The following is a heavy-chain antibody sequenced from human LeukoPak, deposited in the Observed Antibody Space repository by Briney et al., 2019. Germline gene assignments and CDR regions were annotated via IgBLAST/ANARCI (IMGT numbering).Heavy chain of an antibody. CDR3: ARASRSSWYDLDY. D-gene: IGHD6-13*01. J-gene: IGHJ4*02. CDR1: GYTFTSYA. CDR2: INAGNGNT. Sequence: ASVKVSCKASGYTFTSYAMHWVRQAPGQRLEWMGWINAGNGNTKYSQEFQGRVTITRDTSASTAYMELSSLRSEDMAVYYCARASRSSWYDLDYWGQATLVTVSS. V-gene: IGHV1-3*03.